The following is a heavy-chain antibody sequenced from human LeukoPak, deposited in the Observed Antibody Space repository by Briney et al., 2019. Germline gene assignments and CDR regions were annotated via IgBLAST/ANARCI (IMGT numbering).Heavy chain of an antibody. D-gene: IGHD3-10*01. J-gene: IGHJ4*01. CDR1: GGSISSYY. CDR2: IYASGSA. Sequence: SETLSLTCTVSGGSISSYYWSWIRQPPGKGLEWIGRIYASGSANYNPSLKSRVTMSIDTSKNQFSLKLRSVTAADTAVYYCARDLRGWEYGSGSGYYFDYWGQGSLVTVSS. CDR3: ARDLRGWEYGSGSGYYFDY. V-gene: IGHV4-4*07.